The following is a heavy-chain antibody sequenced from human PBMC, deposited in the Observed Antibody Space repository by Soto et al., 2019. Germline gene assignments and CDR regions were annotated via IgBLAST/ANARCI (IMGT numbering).Heavy chain of an antibody. CDR1: GYTFTGYY. CDR2: INPNSGGT. CDR3: ARGGVPAHYYGMDV. D-gene: IGHD2-2*01. Sequence: GASVKVSCKASGYTFTGYYMHWVRQAPGQGLEWMGWINPNSGGTNYAQKFQGWVTMTRDTSISTAYMELSRLRSDDTAVYYCARGGVPAHYYGMDVWGQGTTVTVSS. V-gene: IGHV1-2*04. J-gene: IGHJ6*02.